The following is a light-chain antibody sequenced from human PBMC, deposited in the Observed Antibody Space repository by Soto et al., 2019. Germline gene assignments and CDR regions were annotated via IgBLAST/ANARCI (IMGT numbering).Light chain of an antibody. CDR1: TGAVTSEHY. Sequence: QAVVTQEPSLTVSPGGTVSLTCGSSTGAVTSEHYPYWFQQKPGQAPRTLIYDSNNKPFWTPARFSGPLLGGKAALTLSGAQPEDEAEYYCLLSYSGPRVFGGGTKLTVL. V-gene: IGLV7-46*01. CDR2: DSN. CDR3: LLSYSGPRV. J-gene: IGLJ3*02.